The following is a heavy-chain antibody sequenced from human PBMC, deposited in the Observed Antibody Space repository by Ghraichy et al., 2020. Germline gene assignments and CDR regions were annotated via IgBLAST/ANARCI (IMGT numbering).Heavy chain of an antibody. J-gene: IGHJ4*02. D-gene: IGHD2-2*01. CDR2: ISGSGDTT. CDR1: GLTFSTYV. CDR3: SKDRINVPSAE. V-gene: IGHV3-23*01. Sequence: GGSLRLSCAASGLTFSTYVMNWVRQAPGKGLEWVSAISGSGDTTYYGDTVKGRFTISRDNSKNTLYLQMNSLRAEDTAVYYCSKDRINVPSAEWGQGTLVTVSS.